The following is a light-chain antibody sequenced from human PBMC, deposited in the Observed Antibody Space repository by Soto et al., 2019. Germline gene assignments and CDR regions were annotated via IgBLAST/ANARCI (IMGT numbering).Light chain of an antibody. J-gene: IGKJ5*01. CDR3: QQGHSWPLT. V-gene: IGKV1-12*01. CDR1: QGLSGS. Sequence: DLQMTQSPSSVSASVGDRVTITCRASQGLSGSLAWYQQKPGKAPKLLMYVTSRLQSGVSSRFSGSASGTDFTLTIDSLQPEDLATYYCQQGHSWPLTFGQGTRLEIK. CDR2: VTS.